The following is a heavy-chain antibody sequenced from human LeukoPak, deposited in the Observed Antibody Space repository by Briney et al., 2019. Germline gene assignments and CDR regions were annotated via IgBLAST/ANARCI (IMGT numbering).Heavy chain of an antibody. D-gene: IGHD2-21*02. J-gene: IGHJ4*02. Sequence: SETLSLTCTVSGGSISSGGYYWSWIRQHPGKGLEWIGYIYYSGSTYYNPSLKSRVTISVDTSKNQFSLKLSSVTAADTAAYYCARAKAYCGGDCYSRYFDYWGQGTLVSVSS. CDR1: GGSISSGGYY. CDR3: ARAKAYCGGDCYSRYFDY. CDR2: IYYSGST. V-gene: IGHV4-31*03.